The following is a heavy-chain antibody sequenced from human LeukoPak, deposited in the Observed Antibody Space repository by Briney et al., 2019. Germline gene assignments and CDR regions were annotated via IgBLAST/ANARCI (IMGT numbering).Heavy chain of an antibody. J-gene: IGHJ4*02. D-gene: IGHD6-19*01. CDR3: ARDLSGWYGDFDY. CDR2: INPNNGGT. V-gene: IGHV1-2*06. Sequence: ASVKVSCKASGYTFTGYYIHWVRQAPGQGLEWMGRINPNNGGTNYAQKFQGRVTMTRDTSISTAYMELSRLRSDDTAVYYCARDLSGWYGDFDYWGQGTLVTVPS. CDR1: GYTFTGYY.